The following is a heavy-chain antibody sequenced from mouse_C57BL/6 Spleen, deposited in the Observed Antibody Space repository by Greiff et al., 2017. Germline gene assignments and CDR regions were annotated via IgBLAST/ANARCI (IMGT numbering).Heavy chain of an antibody. CDR1: GYAFSSSW. V-gene: IGHV1-82*01. D-gene: IGHD1-1*01. CDR3: AGSSSRLYYSDN. J-gene: IGHJ2*01. CDR2: IYPGDGDT. Sequence: VKLVESGPELVKPGASVKISCKASGYAFSSSWMNWVKQRPGKGLEWIGRIYPGDGDTNYNGKFKGKATLTADKSSSPAYMQLSRLTSQDSAVSSCAGSSSRLYYSDNRGEGTTLT.